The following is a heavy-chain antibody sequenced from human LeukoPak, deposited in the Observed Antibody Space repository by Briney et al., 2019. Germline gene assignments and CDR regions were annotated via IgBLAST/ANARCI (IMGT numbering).Heavy chain of an antibody. CDR1: GFTSSDYW. D-gene: IGHD5-24*01. Sequence: GGSLRLSCAVSGFTSSDYWMHWVRHAPGKGLVWESRFKNDGSSATYADSVKGRFTISRDEAKNTLYLQMNSLRVEDTAVYYCARLTRVGYNSYVYWGQGTLVTVSS. CDR2: FKNDGSSA. CDR3: ARLTRVGYNSYVY. V-gene: IGHV3-74*01. J-gene: IGHJ1*01.